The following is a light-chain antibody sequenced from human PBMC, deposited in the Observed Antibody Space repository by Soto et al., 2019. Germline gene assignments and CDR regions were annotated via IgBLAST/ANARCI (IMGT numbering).Light chain of an antibody. Sequence: EIVMPQSPATLSVSPGERATLSCRASQSFSSNLAWYQQKPGQAPRLLIYGASTRATGIPARFSGSGSGTEFTLTISSLQSEDFAVYYCQPYNNWPPWTFGQGNKVDIK. CDR2: GAS. V-gene: IGKV3-15*01. CDR3: QPYNNWPPWT. CDR1: QSFSSN. J-gene: IGKJ1*01.